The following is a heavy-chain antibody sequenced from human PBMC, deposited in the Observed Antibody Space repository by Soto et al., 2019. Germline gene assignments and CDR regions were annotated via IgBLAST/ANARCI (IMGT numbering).Heavy chain of an antibody. V-gene: IGHV1-69*02. J-gene: IGHJ4*02. CDR3: ARDVLRYFDWLTPRAHYFDY. Sequence: SVKVSCKASGGTFSSYTISWVRQAPGQGLEWMGRIIPILGIANYAQKFQGRVTITADKSTSTAYMELSSLRSEDTAVYYCARDVLRYFDWLTPRAHYFDYWGQGTLVTVSS. D-gene: IGHD3-9*01. CDR1: GGTFSSYT. CDR2: IIPILGIA.